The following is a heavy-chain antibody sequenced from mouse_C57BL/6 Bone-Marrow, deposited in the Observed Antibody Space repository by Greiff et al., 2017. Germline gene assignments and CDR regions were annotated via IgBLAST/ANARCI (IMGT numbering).Heavy chain of an antibody. D-gene: IGHD2-10*01. V-gene: IGHV1-26*01. CDR3: ARSYWGKFGG. J-gene: IGHJ2*01. CDR1: GYTFTDYY. Sequence: EVQLQQSGPELVKPGASVKISCKASGYTFTDYYMNWVKQSHGKSLEWIGDINPNNGGTSYNQKFKGKATLTVDKSSSTAYMELRSLTSEDSAVYYCARSYWGKFGGWGKSTTLTGSS. CDR2: INPNNGGT.